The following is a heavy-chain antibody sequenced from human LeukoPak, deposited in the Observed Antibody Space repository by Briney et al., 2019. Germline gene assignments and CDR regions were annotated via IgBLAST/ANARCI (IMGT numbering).Heavy chain of an antibody. CDR1: GFTFSSYA. Sequence: GGSLRLSCAASGFTFSSYAMSWVRQAPGKGLEWVSSISVSTGSTYYADSVKGRFTISRDNSKNTLYLQMNSLRAEDTAVYYCAKLTWPDFDYWGQGTLVTVSS. J-gene: IGHJ4*02. CDR3: AKLTWPDFDY. CDR2: ISVSTGST. V-gene: IGHV3-23*01.